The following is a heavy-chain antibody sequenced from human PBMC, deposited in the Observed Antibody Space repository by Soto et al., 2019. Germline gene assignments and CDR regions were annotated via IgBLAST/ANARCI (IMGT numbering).Heavy chain of an antibody. D-gene: IGHD2-15*01. J-gene: IGHJ6*02. CDR2: ISYDGSNK. CDR3: ASLSRQDIVVVVDNMYGMDV. V-gene: IGHV3-30-3*01. CDR1: GFTFSSYA. Sequence: WVSMRLSCAASGFTFSSYAMHCVRQAPGEGLEWVAVISYDGSNKYYADSVKGRLIISRNTSTNTLYLLMISLRAEDTAVYYCASLSRQDIVVVVDNMYGMDVWGQGTTVTVSS.